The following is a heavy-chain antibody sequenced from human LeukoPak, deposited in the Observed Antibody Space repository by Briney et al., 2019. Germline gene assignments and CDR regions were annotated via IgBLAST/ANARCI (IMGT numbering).Heavy chain of an antibody. D-gene: IGHD3-22*01. CDR2: INHSGST. V-gene: IGHV4-34*01. J-gene: IGHJ4*02. Sequence: SETLSLTCAVYGGSFSGYYWSWIRQPPGKGLEWIGEINHSGSTNYNPSLKSRVTISVDTSKNQFSLRLSSVTAADTAVYYCARHYDSSGYYFDYWGQGTLVTVSS. CDR1: GGSFSGYY. CDR3: ARHYDSSGYYFDY.